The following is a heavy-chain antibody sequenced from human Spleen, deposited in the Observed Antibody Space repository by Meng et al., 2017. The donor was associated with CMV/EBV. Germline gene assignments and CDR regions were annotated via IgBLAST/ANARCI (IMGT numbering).Heavy chain of an antibody. V-gene: IGHV5-51*01. Sequence: GESLKISCKGSGYSFTSYWIGWVRQMPGKGLEWIGIIYPSDSNTKYSPSFRGQVTISVDKSINTAYLQWSSLKASDTAMYYCARWTDYDFWSWGQGTLVTVSS. CDR1: GYSFTSYW. CDR2: IYPSDSNT. J-gene: IGHJ4*02. D-gene: IGHD3/OR15-3a*01. CDR3: ARWTDYDFWS.